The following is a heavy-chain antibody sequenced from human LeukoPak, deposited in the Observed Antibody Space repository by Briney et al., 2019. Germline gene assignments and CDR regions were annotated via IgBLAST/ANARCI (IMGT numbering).Heavy chain of an antibody. J-gene: IGHJ6*02. CDR2: IHSNGGST. D-gene: IGHD6-13*01. CDR3: VKGTGTKYYYYGMDV. Sequence: GVSLRLSCSASGFAFSNYATHWVRQAPGKGLEYVAAIHSNGGSTYYADSVKGRFTISGDNSKNRLYPQMSSLRAEDTAVYYCVKGTGTKYYYYGMDVWGQGTTVT. V-gene: IGHV3-64D*06. CDR1: GFAFSNYA.